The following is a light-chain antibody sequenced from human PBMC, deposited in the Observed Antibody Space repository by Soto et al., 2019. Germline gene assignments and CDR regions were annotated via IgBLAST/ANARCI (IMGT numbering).Light chain of an antibody. CDR3: QHYGSSPPYP. V-gene: IGKV3-20*01. Sequence: EIVLTQSPGTLSLSPGERATLSCRASQSVSGTYLAWYQQNPGQAPRLLIYAASSRATGIPDRFSGSGSGTDFTLTISGLEPEDFAVYYCQHYGSSPPYPFGQGTKVEIK. CDR1: QSVSGTY. J-gene: IGKJ1*01. CDR2: AAS.